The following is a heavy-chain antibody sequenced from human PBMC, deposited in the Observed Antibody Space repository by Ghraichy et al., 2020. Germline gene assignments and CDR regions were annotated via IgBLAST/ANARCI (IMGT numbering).Heavy chain of an antibody. CDR3: ARTYYYDSSGYLDAFDI. CDR1: GFTFDDYA. CDR2: ISWNSGSI. D-gene: IGHD3-22*01. V-gene: IGHV3-9*03. Sequence: GGSLRLSCAASGFTFDDYAMHWVRQAPGKGLEWVSGISWNSGSIGYADSVKGRFTISRDNAKNSLYLQMNSLRAEDMALYYCARTYYYDSSGYLDAFDIWGQGTMVTVSS. J-gene: IGHJ3*02.